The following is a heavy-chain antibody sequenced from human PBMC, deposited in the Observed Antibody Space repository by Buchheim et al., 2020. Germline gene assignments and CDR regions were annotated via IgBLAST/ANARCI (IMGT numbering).Heavy chain of an antibody. J-gene: IGHJ6*02. CDR1: GGSISSGDYY. Sequence: QVQLQESGPGLVKPSQTLSLTCTVSGGSISSGDYYWSWIRQPPGKGLEWIGYIYYSGSTYYNPSLKSRVTISVDTSKNPFSLKLSSVTAADTAVYYCARDRLDSYGFDYYYGMDVWGQGTT. D-gene: IGHD5-18*01. CDR2: IYYSGST. CDR3: ARDRLDSYGFDYYYGMDV. V-gene: IGHV4-30-4*01.